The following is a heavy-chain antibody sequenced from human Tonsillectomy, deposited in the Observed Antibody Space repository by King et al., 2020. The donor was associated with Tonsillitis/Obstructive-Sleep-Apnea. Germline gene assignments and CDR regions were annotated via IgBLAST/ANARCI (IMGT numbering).Heavy chain of an antibody. CDR2: ILGIRWT. D-gene: IGHD3-16*01. J-gene: IGHJ6*03. V-gene: IGHV3-23*04. CDR3: AKTDGGDYFYMDV. Sequence: VQLVESGGGLVQPGGSLRLSFAASGFTFCSSTIARVRPAPGEGLGGGSGILGIRWTYSADSVKGPLTISRDNSKNTLFLQMNSLTAEDTAVYYCAKTDGGDYFYMDVWGKGTTVTVSS. CDR1: GFTFCSST.